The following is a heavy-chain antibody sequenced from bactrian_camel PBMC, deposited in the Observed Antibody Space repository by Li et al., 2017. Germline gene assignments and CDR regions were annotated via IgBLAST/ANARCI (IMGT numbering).Heavy chain of an antibody. CDR2: IDSDGLA. CDR3: AADFLQCRIPYPTIVAGASPTDFGY. J-gene: IGHJ6*01. CDR1: GTTGSGYC. Sequence: VQLVESGGGTVQTGGSRRLSCEVSGTTGSGYCVAWFRQAPGKEREGVAVIDSDGLAKYADSVKGRFTISQDNAKNTLYLQMNNLKPEDTAMYYCAADFLQCRIPYPTIVAGASPTDFGYWGQGTQVTVS. D-gene: IGHD6*01. V-gene: IGHV3S53*01.